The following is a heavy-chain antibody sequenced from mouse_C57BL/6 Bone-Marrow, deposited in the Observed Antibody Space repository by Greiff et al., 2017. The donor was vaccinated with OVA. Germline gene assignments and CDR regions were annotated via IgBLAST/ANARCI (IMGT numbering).Heavy chain of an antibody. D-gene: IGHD1-1*01. Sequence: EVKLVESGGDLVKPGGSLKLSCAASGFTFSSYGMSWVRQTPDKRLEWVATISSGGSYTYYPDSVKGRVTISRDNAKNTLYLQMSSLKSEDTAMYYCARHGDYGSFFDYWGQGTTLTVSS. CDR3: ARHGDYGSFFDY. V-gene: IGHV5-6*02. CDR1: GFTFSSYG. CDR2: ISSGGSYT. J-gene: IGHJ2*01.